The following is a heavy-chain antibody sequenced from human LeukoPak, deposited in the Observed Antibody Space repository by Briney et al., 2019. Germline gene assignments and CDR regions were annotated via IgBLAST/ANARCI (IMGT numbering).Heavy chain of an antibody. CDR3: ARDQEAFDY. CDR2: IYPRDGST. CDR1: GYSFTSNY. J-gene: IGHJ4*02. Sequence: ASVKVSCKASGYSFTSNYIHWVRQAPGQGLEWMGMIYPRDGSTSYAQKFQGRVTVTRDTSTSTVHVELSGLRSEDTAVYYCARDQEAFDYWGQGTLVTVSS. V-gene: IGHV1-46*01.